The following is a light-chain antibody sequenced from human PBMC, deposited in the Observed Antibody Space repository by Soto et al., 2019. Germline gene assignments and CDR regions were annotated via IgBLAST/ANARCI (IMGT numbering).Light chain of an antibody. J-gene: IGKJ4*01. CDR2: AAS. Sequence: IQLTQSPSFLSYSVGDPVSLTCRASQGISLFLAWYQQRPGKAPDLLIYAASSLESGVPSRFSGSGTGTEFTLTSTILQPDDVATYYWQQLKSSPLTFGGGTKVDIK. CDR3: QQLKSSPLT. V-gene: IGKV1-9*01. CDR1: QGISLF.